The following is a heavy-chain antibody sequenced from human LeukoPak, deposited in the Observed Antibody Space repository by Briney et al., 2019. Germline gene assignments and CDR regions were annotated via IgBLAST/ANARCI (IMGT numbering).Heavy chain of an antibody. CDR1: GGTFSSYA. V-gene: IGHV1-69*13. J-gene: IGHJ1*01. CDR3: AREARPAKQNKYFQH. D-gene: IGHD1-26*01. CDR2: IVPIFGTA. Sequence: SVKVSCKASGGTFSSYAISWVRQAPGQGLEWMGGIVPIFGTANYAQKFQGRVTITADESTSTAYMELSSLRSEDTAVYYCAREARPAKQNKYFQHWGQGTLVTVSS.